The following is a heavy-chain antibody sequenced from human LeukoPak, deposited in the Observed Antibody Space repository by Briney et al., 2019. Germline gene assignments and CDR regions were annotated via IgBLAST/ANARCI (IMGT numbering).Heavy chain of an antibody. CDR3: ARIGIAAAS. V-gene: IGHV4-39*07. CDR2: INHSGST. J-gene: IGHJ4*02. D-gene: IGHD6-13*01. CDR1: GGSISSRNYY. Sequence: PSETLSLICSVSGGSISSRNYYWGWIRQPPGKGLEWIGEINHSGSTNYNPSLKSRVTISVDTSKNQFSLKLSSVTAADTAVYYCARIGIAAASWGQGTLVTVSS.